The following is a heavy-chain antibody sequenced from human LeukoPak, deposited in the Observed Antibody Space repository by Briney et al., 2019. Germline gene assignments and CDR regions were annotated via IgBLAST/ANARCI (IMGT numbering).Heavy chain of an antibody. CDR2: IYTSGGT. V-gene: IGHV4-4*07. CDR1: GGSISSYY. CDR3: ARASSWRAFDI. D-gene: IGHD6-13*01. Sequence: PSETLSLTCTVSGGSISSYYWSWIRPPAGKGLEWIGRIYTSGGTNYNPSLKSRVTMSVDMSKNQFSLKLSSVTAADTAVYYCARASSWRAFDIWGQGTMVTVSS. J-gene: IGHJ3*02.